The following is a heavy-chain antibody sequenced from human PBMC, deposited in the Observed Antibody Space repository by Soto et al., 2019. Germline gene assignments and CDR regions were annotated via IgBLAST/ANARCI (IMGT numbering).Heavy chain of an antibody. CDR1: GFTFSSYA. D-gene: IGHD3-9*01. J-gene: IGHJ4*02. V-gene: IGHV3-23*01. Sequence: GGSLRLSCAASGFTFSSYAMIWVRQAPGKGLEWVSAISGSGGSTYYADSVKGRFTISRDNSKNTLYLQMNSLRAEDTAVYYCAKGARVVRYFDWLLSHFAYWGQGTLVTVSS. CDR2: ISGSGGST. CDR3: AKGARVVRYFDWLLSHFAY.